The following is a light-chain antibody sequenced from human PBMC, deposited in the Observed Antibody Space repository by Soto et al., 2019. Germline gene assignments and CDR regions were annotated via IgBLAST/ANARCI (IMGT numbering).Light chain of an antibody. V-gene: IGKV3-11*01. CDR3: QQRSNWPIT. Sequence: EIVLTQSPGTLSLSPGKRATLSCRASQSVSNFLAWYQQKPGQAPRLLIYYTSNRATGIPARFSGSGSGTDSTLTINNLDPEDFAVYYCQQRSNWPITFGQGTRLEIK. CDR1: QSVSNF. CDR2: YTS. J-gene: IGKJ5*01.